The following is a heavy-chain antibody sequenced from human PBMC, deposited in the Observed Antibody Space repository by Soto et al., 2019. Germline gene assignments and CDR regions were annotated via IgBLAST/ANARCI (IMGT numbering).Heavy chain of an antibody. V-gene: IGHV5-10-1*01. CDR1: GYRFTSYG. Sequence: PVESQKNSCKGSGYRFTSYGISWVRQMPGKGLEWMGRIDPSDSYTNYSPSFQGHVTISADKSISTAYLQWSSLKASDTAMYYCAREGGSSSSSGYYYGMDVWGQGTTVTVSS. J-gene: IGHJ6*02. D-gene: IGHD6-6*01. CDR3: AREGGSSSSSGYYYGMDV. CDR2: IDPSDSYT.